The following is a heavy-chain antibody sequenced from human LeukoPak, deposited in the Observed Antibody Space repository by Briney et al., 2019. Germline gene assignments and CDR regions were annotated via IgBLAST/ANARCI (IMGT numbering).Heavy chain of an antibody. CDR3: ARGGGVDILTGFQY. CDR1: GGTFTNYA. V-gene: IGHV1-69*10. CDR2: IITILDVT. J-gene: IGHJ4*02. Sequence: VKVSCKASGGTFTNYAINWVRQAPGQGLEWMGRIITILDVTNYAQKFQGRVTITADQSTSTAYMELSSLRSEDTAVYYCARGGGVDILTGFQYWGQGTLVTVSS. D-gene: IGHD3-9*01.